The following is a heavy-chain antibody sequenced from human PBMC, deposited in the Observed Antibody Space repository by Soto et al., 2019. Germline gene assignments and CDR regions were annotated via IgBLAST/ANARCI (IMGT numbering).Heavy chain of an antibody. J-gene: IGHJ6*02. Sequence: PGGSLRLSCAASGFTFSSYGMHWVRQAPGKGLEWVAVIWYDGSNKYYADSVKGRFTISRDNSKNTLYLQMNSLRAEDTAVYYCARRYCSGGSCYTGYYHYYGMDVWGQGTTVTVSS. D-gene: IGHD2-15*01. CDR3: ARRYCSGGSCYTGYYHYYGMDV. CDR1: GFTFSSYG. CDR2: IWYDGSNK. V-gene: IGHV3-33*01.